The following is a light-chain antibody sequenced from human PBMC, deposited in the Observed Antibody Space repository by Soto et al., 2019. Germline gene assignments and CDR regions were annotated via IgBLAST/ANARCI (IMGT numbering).Light chain of an antibody. CDR3: QQSNIFPPA. V-gene: IGKV1D-12*01. J-gene: IGKJ2*01. CDR2: SAS. Sequence: DIQMTQSPSSVSASVGDRVTITCRASQDIRSWLAWYQQKPGKAPQLLIQSASTLESGVPSRFSGSVSGTDFALTITSLQPEDSGSYYCQQSNIFPPAFGQGTKLEIK. CDR1: QDIRSW.